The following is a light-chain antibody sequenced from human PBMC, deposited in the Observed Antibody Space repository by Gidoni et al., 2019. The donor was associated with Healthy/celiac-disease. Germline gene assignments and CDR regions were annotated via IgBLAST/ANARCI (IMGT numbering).Light chain of an antibody. CDR1: QSVSRY. CDR2: AAS. J-gene: IGKJ2*01. CDR3: QQRGAWPFT. V-gene: IGKV3-11*01. Sequence: EIVLTQSPATLSLSPGERATLSCRASQSVSRYLAWYQQKPGQAPRLLIYAASNRATGIPVRFGGSGSGTDFTLTISDLEPEDFAVYYCQQRGAWPFTFGQGAKLEIK.